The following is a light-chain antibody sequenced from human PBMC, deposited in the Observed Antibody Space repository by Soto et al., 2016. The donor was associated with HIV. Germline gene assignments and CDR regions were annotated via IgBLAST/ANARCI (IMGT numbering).Light chain of an antibody. V-gene: IGKV1-NL1*01. Sequence: DIQMTQSPSSLSASVGDRVTITCRANQGLSNSLAWYQQKLGKAPKFLLYGASRLQSGVPSRFSGSGSGTDYTLTITSLQPEDFATYYCQQYNSYLYTFGQRTKLEIK. J-gene: IGKJ2*01. CDR2: GAS. CDR1: QGLSNS. CDR3: QQYNSYLYT.